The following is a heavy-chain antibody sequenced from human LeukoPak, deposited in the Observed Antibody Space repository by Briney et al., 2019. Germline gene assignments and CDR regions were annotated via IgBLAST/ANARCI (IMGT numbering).Heavy chain of an antibody. D-gene: IGHD3-22*01. CDR3: ARGGYYYDSSGYHFDY. Sequence: ASVKVSCKASGYTFTSYYTHWVRQAPGQGLEWMGIINPSGGSTSYAQKFQGRVTMTRDTSTSTVYMELSSLRSEDTAVYYCARGGYYYDSSGYHFDYWGQGTPVTVSS. CDR2: INPSGGST. CDR1: GYTFTSYY. J-gene: IGHJ4*02. V-gene: IGHV1-46*01.